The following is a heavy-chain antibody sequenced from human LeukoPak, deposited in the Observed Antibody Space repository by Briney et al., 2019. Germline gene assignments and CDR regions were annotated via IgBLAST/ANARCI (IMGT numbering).Heavy chain of an antibody. D-gene: IGHD2-15*01. CDR3: ARDVVVVVAATKYYYGMDV. CDR2: IYYSGST. Sequence: PSETLSLTCTVSGGSISSYYWSWIRQPPGKELEWIGYIYYSGSTNYNPPLKSRVTISVDTSKNQFSLKLSSVTAADTAVYYCARDVVVVVAATKYYYGMDVWGQGTTVTVSS. J-gene: IGHJ6*02. CDR1: GGSISSYY. V-gene: IGHV4-59*01.